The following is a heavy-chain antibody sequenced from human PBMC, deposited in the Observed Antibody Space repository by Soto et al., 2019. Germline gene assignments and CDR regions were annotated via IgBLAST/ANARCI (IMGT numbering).Heavy chain of an antibody. D-gene: IGHD1-7*01. CDR1: GGSISSGDYY. CDR3: ARGHWNYVINWFDP. CDR2: IYYSGST. J-gene: IGHJ5*02. V-gene: IGHV4-30-4*01. Sequence: QVQLQESGPGLVKPSQTLSLTCTVSGGSISSGDYYWSWLRQPPGKGLEWIGYIYYSGSTYYNPSLKSRVTISVDTSKNQFSLKLSSVTAADTAVYYCARGHWNYVINWFDPWGQGTRSPSPQ.